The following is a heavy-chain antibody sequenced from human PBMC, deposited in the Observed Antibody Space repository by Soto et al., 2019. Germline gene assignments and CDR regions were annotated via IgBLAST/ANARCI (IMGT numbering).Heavy chain of an antibody. J-gene: IGHJ6*02. CDR2: ITNVGIST. CDR1: GFTFNTYA. D-gene: IGHD2-15*01. V-gene: IGHV3-64*01. Sequence: PGGSLRLSCAASGFTFNTYAMHWVRQAPGKGLEYVSAITNVGISTYYANSVKGRFTISRDNSKNTLYLQMGGLQPEDTAVYYCARDVGGPFPSIMDVCAQGTTVTVS. CDR3: ARDVGGPFPSIMDV.